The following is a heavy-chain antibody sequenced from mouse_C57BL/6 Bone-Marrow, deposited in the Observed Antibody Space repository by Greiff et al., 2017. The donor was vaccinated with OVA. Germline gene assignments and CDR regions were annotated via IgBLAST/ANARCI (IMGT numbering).Heavy chain of an antibody. Sequence: EVQLVESGGGLVQPGGSLKLSCAASGFTFSDYGMAWVRQAPRKGPEWVAFISNLAYSIYYADTVTGRFTISRENAKNTLYLEMSSLRSEDTAMYYCARRDYYRSLDYWGQGTSVTVSS. D-gene: IGHD1-1*01. CDR2: ISNLAYSI. J-gene: IGHJ4*01. V-gene: IGHV5-15*01. CDR3: ARRDYYRSLDY. CDR1: GFTFSDYG.